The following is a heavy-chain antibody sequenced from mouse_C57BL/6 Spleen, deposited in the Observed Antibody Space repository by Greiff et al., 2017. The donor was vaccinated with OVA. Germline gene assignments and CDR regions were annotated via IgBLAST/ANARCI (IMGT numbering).Heavy chain of an antibody. V-gene: IGHV5-4*03. J-gene: IGHJ2*01. CDR3: ARGANYEDFDY. D-gene: IGHD2-1*01. CDR1: GFTFSSYA. Sequence: EVMLVESGGGLVKPGGSLKLSCAASGFTFSSYAVSWVRQTPEKRLEWVATISDGGSYTYYPDNVKGRFTISRDNAKNNLYLQMSHLKSEDTAMYYCARGANYEDFDYWGQGTTLTVSS. CDR2: ISDGGSYT.